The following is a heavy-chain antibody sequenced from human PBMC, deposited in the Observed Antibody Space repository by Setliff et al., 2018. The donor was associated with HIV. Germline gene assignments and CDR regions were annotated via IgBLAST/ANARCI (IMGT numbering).Heavy chain of an antibody. Sequence: SETLSLTCTVSGGSISSGGYYWSWIRQHPGKGLEWIGYIYYSGSTYYNPSLKSRLTISVDTSKNQFSLKLSSVTAADTAMYYCASIKHYYNSSGYYYADGPRFDPWGQGTLVTVSS. CDR1: GGSISSGGYY. CDR2: IYYSGST. V-gene: IGHV4-31*03. J-gene: IGHJ5*02. CDR3: ASIKHYYNSSGYYYADGPRFDP. D-gene: IGHD3-22*01.